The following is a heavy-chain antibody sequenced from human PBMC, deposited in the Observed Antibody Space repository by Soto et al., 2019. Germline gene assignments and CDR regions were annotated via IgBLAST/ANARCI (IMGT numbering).Heavy chain of an antibody. CDR2: ITSSGSTI. V-gene: IGHV3-11*01. CDR3: ARENEQWVAADN. Sequence: LRLSCAASGFTFSDYYMSWIRQAPGKGLEWVSYITSSGSTIYYADSAKGRFTISRDNAKNSLYLQMNSLRAEDTAVYYCARENEQWVAADNWGQGTLVTVSS. CDR1: GFTFSDYY. D-gene: IGHD6-19*01. J-gene: IGHJ4*02.